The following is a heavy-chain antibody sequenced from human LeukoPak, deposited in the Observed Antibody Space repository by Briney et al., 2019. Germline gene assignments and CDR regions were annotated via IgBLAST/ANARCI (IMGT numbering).Heavy chain of an antibody. D-gene: IGHD3-22*01. V-gene: IGHV4-31*03. Sequence: PSETLSLTCTVSGGSISSGGYYWSWIRQHPGKGLEWIGYTYYSGSTYYNPSLKSRVTISVDTSKNQFSLKLSSVTAADTAVYYCARDGDYYDSSPLYRWFDPWGQGTLVTVSS. CDR1: GGSISSGGYY. CDR2: TYYSGST. J-gene: IGHJ5*02. CDR3: ARDGDYYDSSPLYRWFDP.